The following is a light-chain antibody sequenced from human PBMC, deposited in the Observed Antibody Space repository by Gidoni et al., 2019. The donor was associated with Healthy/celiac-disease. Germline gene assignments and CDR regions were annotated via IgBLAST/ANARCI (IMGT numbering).Light chain of an antibody. V-gene: IGKV3-15*01. CDR2: GAS. CDR3: QQYNNWPPVT. CDR1: QTINSN. J-gene: IGKJ1*01. Sequence: EILMTQSPATLSVSPGERATLPCRASQTINSNLAWYQQKPGQAPRPLIYGASTRATGIPARFSGSGSGTEFTLTISSLQSEDFAVYFCQQYNNWPPVTFGQGTKVEIK.